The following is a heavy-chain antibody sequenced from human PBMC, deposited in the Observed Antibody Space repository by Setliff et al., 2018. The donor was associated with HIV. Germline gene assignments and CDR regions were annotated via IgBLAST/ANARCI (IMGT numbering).Heavy chain of an antibody. J-gene: IGHJ4*02. Sequence: SETLSLTCAVYGGSFSDSHWNWVRQPPGKGLEWIGEVTHAGSTNYNPSVKSRVTISVDTSKNQFSLKLSSVTAADTAVYYCARDRGGRGGFDYWGQGTLVTVSS. V-gene: IGHV4-34*01. D-gene: IGHD3-10*01. CDR2: VTHAGST. CDR3: ARDRGGRGGFDY. CDR1: GGSFSDSH.